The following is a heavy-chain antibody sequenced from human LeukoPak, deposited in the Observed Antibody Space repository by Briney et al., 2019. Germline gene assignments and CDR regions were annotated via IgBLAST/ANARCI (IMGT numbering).Heavy chain of an antibody. CDR1: GGSFSGYY. CDR2: INHSGST. V-gene: IGHV4-34*01. J-gene: IGHJ4*02. D-gene: IGHD3-22*01. Sequence: SETLSLTCAVYGGSFSGYYWSWIRQPPGKGLEWIGEINHSGSTNYNPSLKSRVTISVDTSKNQFSLKLSSVTAADTAVYYCARDGSGYYDTSGYRNWGQGTLVAVSS. CDR3: ARDGSGYYDTSGYRN.